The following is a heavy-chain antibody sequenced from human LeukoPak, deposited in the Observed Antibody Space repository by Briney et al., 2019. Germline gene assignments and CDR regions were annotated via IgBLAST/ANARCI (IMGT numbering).Heavy chain of an antibody. V-gene: IGHV3-23*01. D-gene: IGHD6-19*01. CDR3: AREMLAAVAAQS. CDR1: GFTFSSYA. Sequence: GGSLRLSCAASGFTFSSYAMNWVRQAPGKGLEWVSAINGSGGGTYYADSVKGRFTISRDNPKNTLYLQMNSLRVEDTAVYYCAREMLAAVAAQSWGQGTLVTVSS. J-gene: IGHJ5*02. CDR2: INGSGGGT.